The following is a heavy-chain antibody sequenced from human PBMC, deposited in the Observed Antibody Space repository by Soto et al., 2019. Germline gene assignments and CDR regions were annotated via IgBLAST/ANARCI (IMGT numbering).Heavy chain of an antibody. CDR1: AFIFSDHS. V-gene: IGHV3-21*01. D-gene: IGHD4-4*01. CDR3: ARDQRYLRQGYSDY. CDR2: IGDTGTFI. Sequence: EVQLVESGGGLVKPGGSLRLSCVGSAFIFSDHSMNWVRQAPGKGLEWVTSIGDTGTFIYYADSVKGRFTISRDNAKSSLFLQMDSLRHEDTAVSYCARDQRYLRQGYSDYWGQGTLVTVSS. J-gene: IGHJ4*02.